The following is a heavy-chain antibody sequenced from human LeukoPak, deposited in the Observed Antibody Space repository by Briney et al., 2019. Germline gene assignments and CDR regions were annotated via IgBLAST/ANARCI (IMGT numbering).Heavy chain of an antibody. CDR2: MNPTSGHT. D-gene: IGHD3-10*01. CDR3: ARSPVGVRTKHDL. CDR1: GYTFTSYD. J-gene: IGHJ5*02. Sequence: ASVKVSCKASGYTFTSYDINWVRQAPGQGLERIGWMNPTSGHTGYVQKFQGRITMTRDTSVSTAYMELNSLTSEDTAVYYCARSPVGVRTKHDLWGQGTLVIVSS. V-gene: IGHV1-8*01.